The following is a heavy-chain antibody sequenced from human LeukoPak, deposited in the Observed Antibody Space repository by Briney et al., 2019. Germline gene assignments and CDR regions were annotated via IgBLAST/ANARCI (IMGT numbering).Heavy chain of an antibody. CDR3: ARTSLYATNHDAFDI. D-gene: IGHD2-8*01. CDR2: MNPNNDNT. V-gene: IGHV1-8*01. Sequence: GASVKVSCKTSGYTFANYEINWVRQASGQGLEWMGWMNPNNDNTAYAQKFQGRVTMTRDCSISTAYMELSSLTSEDTAVYYCARTSLYATNHDAFDIWGQGTMVTVSS. J-gene: IGHJ3*02. CDR1: GYTFANYE.